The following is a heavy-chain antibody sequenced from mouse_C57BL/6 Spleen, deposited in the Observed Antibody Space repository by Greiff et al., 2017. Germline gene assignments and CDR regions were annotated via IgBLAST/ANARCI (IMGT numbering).Heavy chain of an antibody. V-gene: IGHV3-6*01. Sequence: DVKLVESGPGLVKPSQSLSLTCSVTGYSITSGYYWNWIRQFPGNKLEWMGYISYDGSNNFNPSLKNRISISRDTSKNQFFLKLHSVTTEDTATYYCARRGSYGTGAMDYWGQGTSVTVSS. CDR2: ISYDGSN. D-gene: IGHD1-1*01. CDR1: GYSITSGYY. J-gene: IGHJ4*01. CDR3: ARRGSYGTGAMDY.